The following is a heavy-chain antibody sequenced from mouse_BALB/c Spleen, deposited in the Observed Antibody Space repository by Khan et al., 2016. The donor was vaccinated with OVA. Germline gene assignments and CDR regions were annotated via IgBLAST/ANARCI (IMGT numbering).Heavy chain of an antibody. D-gene: IGHD1-1*01. Sequence: QVQLQQSGAELARPGASVKMSCKASGYTFASYTMHWVKQRPGQALEWIGYIDPSTGYTNYNQKFKDKATLTADKSSTTAYIPLTSLTSEDSAVHYCARSAFYGSRSYFDYWGPGTTLTVSS. CDR1: GYTFASYT. CDR2: IDPSTGYT. J-gene: IGHJ2*01. CDR3: ARSAFYGSRSYFDY. V-gene: IGHV1-4*01.